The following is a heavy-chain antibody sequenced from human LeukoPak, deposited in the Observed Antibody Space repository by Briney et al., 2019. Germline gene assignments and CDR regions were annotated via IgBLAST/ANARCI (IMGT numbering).Heavy chain of an antibody. J-gene: IGHJ5*02. V-gene: IGHV4-59*01. D-gene: IGHD1-26*01. CDR3: ARGYRGSDLMRSSLWWFDP. CDR1: GGSISSYY. CDR2: IYYSGST. Sequence: SETLSLTCTVSGGSISSYYWSWIRQPPGKGLEWIGYIYYSGSTNYNPSLKSRVTISVDTSKNQFSLKLSSVTAADTAVYYCARGYRGSDLMRSSLWWFDPWGQGTLVTVSS.